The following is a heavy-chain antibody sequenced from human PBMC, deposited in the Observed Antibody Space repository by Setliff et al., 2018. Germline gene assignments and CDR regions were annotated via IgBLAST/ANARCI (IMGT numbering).Heavy chain of an antibody. Sequence: PGGSLRLSCAASGFTFSNCAMNWARQAPGKGLEWVSAISSGGSAYYADSVKGRFTTSRDNSKNTLYLQMNSLRAEDTAVYYCARKVGATSWYFDLWGRGTLVTVSS. V-gene: IGHV3-23*01. CDR2: ISSGGSA. CDR3: ARKVGATSWYFDL. D-gene: IGHD1-26*01. CDR1: GFTFSNCA. J-gene: IGHJ2*01.